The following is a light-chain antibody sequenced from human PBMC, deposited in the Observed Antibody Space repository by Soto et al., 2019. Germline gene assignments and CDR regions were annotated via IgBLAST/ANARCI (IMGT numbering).Light chain of an antibody. CDR3: CSYAGNSTFVV. Sequence: QSALTHPASVSGSPGQSITISCTETSIDVGSYNLVSWYQQHPCKSPKLMIYEVSKRPSGLSNRFSGSKSGNTASLTISRLQAEDAAHYYCCSYAGNSTFVVFGVGTKLTVL. CDR1: SIDVGSYNL. V-gene: IGLV2-23*02. J-gene: IGLJ2*01. CDR2: EVS.